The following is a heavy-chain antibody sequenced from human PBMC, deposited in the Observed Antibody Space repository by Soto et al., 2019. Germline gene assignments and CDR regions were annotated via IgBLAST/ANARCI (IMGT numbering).Heavy chain of an antibody. CDR1: GFTFRSYG. CDR2: ISYDGTNK. J-gene: IGHJ3*02. CDR3: ATSTWYAFDI. Sequence: GGSLRLSCAASGFTFRSYGMHWVRQAPGKGLEWVAVISYDGTNKYYVDSVKGRFTISRDNSKNTMYLQMNSLIAEDTAVYYCATSTWYAFDIWGQGTMVTVSS. V-gene: IGHV3-30*03. D-gene: IGHD6-13*01.